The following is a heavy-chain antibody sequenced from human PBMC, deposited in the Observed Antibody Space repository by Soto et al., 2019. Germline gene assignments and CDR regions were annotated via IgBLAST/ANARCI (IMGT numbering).Heavy chain of an antibody. CDR3: ARDEGSGSYSKKTNWFDP. J-gene: IGHJ5*02. D-gene: IGHD3-10*01. CDR1: GDSVSSNSAA. V-gene: IGHV6-1*01. CDR2: TYYRSKWYN. Sequence: PSQTLSLTCAISGDSVSSNSAAWNWVRQSPSRGLEWLGRTYYRSKWYNDYAVSVKSRITINPDTSKNQFSLQLNSVTPEDTAVYYCARDEGSGSYSKKTNWFDPWGQGTLVTVSS.